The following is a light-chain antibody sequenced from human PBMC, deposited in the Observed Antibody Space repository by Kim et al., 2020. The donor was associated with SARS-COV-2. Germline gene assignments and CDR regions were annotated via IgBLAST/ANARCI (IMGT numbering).Light chain of an antibody. Sequence: PGGRAHHSCRARQIISRNSLAWYQQKPGQAPRLLIYRASSRATGIPDRFSGGGSGADFTLTISSLEPEDFAMYYCQQYAKSPRTFGQGTKVDIK. J-gene: IGKJ1*01. CDR3: QQYAKSPRT. CDR2: RAS. V-gene: IGKV3-20*01. CDR1: QIISRNS.